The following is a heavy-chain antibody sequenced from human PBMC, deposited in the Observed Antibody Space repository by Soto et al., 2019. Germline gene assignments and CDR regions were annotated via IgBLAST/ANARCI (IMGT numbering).Heavy chain of an antibody. CDR2: ITGSGGRA. J-gene: IGHJ6*02. V-gene: IGHV3-23*01. Sequence: PGGSLRLSCAASGFTFNNFVMSWVRHIPGKGLDWVSGITGSGGRAYYADSVKGRFTISRDNSRNTVYLQMSRLGAADTAMYHCAVHLGQNYYTMDVWGQGTTVTVSS. CDR1: GFTFNNFV. CDR3: AVHLGQNYYTMDV.